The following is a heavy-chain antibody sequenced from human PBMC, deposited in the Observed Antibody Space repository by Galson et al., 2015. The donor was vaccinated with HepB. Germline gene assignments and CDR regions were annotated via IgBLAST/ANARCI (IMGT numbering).Heavy chain of an antibody. CDR1: GFTFNSHG. J-gene: IGHJ6*02. CDR2: ISYDGSDK. D-gene: IGHD3-9*01. Sequence: LRLSCAASGFTFNSHGIHWVRQAPGKGLEWVGVISYDGSDKYYADSVKGRFTIPRDNSKNTLCLQMNSLRPEDTAVYFCAKEAYKSRNFDWASKYYHSGMDVWGQGTTVTVSS. CDR3: AKEAYKSRNFDWASKYYHSGMDV. V-gene: IGHV3-30*18.